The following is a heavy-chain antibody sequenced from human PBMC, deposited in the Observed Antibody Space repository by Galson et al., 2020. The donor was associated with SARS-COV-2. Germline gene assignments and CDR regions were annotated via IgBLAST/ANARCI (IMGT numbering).Heavy chain of an antibody. J-gene: IGHJ4*02. CDR3: ARVVFEGAEDY. V-gene: IGHV3-64*01. CDR1: GFTFSSYA. Sequence: GGSLRLSCAASGFTFSSYAMHWVRQAPGKGLEYVSAISSNGGSTYYANSVKGRFTISRDNSKNTLYLQMGSLRAEDMAVYYCARVVFEGAEDYWGQGTLVTVSS. CDR2: ISSNGGST. D-gene: IGHD3-3*01.